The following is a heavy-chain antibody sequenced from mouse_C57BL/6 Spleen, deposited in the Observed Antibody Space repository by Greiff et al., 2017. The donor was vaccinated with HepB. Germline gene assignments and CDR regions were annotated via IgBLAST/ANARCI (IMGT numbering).Heavy chain of an antibody. CDR1: GYTFTSYW. V-gene: IGHV1-69*01. CDR3: ARGGYGSSNFDY. Sequence: QVQLQQPGAELVMPGASVKLSCKASGYTFTSYWMHWVKQRPGQGLEWIGEIDPSDSYTNYNQKFKGKSTLTVDKSSSTAYMQLSSLTSEDSAVYYCARGGYGSSNFDYWGQGTTLTVSS. CDR2: IDPSDSYT. D-gene: IGHD1-1*01. J-gene: IGHJ2*01.